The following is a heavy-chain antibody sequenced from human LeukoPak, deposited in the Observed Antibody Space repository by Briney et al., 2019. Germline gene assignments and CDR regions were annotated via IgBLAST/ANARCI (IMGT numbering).Heavy chain of an antibody. CDR2: IYYSGST. D-gene: IGHD2-2*01. CDR3: LGYCSSTSCYSDAFDI. CDR1: GGSISSYY. Sequence: SEALSLTCTVSGGSISSYYWSWIRQPPGKGLEWIGYIYYSGSTYYNPSLKSRVTISVDTSKNQFSLKLSSVTAADTAVYYCLGYCSSTSCYSDAFDIWGQGTMVTVSS. J-gene: IGHJ3*02. V-gene: IGHV4-59*12.